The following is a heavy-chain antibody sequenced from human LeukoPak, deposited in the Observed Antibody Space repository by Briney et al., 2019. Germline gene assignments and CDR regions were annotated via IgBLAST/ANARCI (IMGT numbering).Heavy chain of an antibody. CDR2: ISSSSSYT. CDR1: GFTLSDYY. CDR3: ARVVTAILEWFDP. J-gene: IGHJ5*02. V-gene: IGHV3-11*06. Sequence: KPGGSLRLSCAASGFTLSDYYMSWIRQAPGKGLEWVSYISSSSSYTNYADSVKGRFTISRDNAKSSLYLQMNSLRAEDTAVYYCARVVTAILEWFDPWGQGTLVTVSS. D-gene: IGHD2-21*02.